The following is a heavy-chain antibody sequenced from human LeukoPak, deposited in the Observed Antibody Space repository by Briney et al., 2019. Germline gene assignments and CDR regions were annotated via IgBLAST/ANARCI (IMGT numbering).Heavy chain of an antibody. CDR2: LNTDGSTK. CDR1: GFTFSRHW. V-gene: IGHV3-74*01. D-gene: IGHD3-22*01. J-gene: IGHJ4*02. CDR3: ARAGPDYYDSSGYYWDS. Sequence: GGSLRLSCAASGFTFSRHWMGWVRQAPGKGLVWVSRLNTDGSTKTYADSVKGRFTISRDNAKNTLYLQMNSLRAEDTAVYYCARAGPDYYDSSGYYWDSWGQGTLVTVSS.